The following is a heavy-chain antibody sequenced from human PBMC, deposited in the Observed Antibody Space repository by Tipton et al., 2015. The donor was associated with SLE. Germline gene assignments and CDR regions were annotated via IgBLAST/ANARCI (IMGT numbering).Heavy chain of an antibody. V-gene: IGHV4-39*07. J-gene: IGHJ1*01. D-gene: IGHD2/OR15-2a*01. Sequence: PGLVKPSETLSLTCTVSGASVSSSVYSWGWIRQPPGKGLQWIGAMFYTGSAHYNPSLKGRVAISVDTSKNVFSLNISSVTAADTAIYYCVRLRREHQIVRLGWFWGLGTLVTVSS. CDR1: GASVSSSVYS. CDR3: VRLRREHQIVRLGWF. CDR2: MFYTGSA.